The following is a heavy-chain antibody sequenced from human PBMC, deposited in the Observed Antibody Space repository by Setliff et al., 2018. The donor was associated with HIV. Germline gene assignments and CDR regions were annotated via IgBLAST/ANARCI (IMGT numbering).Heavy chain of an antibody. Sequence: SETLSLTCTVSGDSISSNYWSWIRQPPGKGLEWIGYIYNSASTSYNRSLKSRVTISVDTSKNQFSLKLSSVTAADTAVYYCARHSPSDYWGQGTLDTVSS. CDR3: ARHSPSDY. CDR2: IYNSAST. J-gene: IGHJ4*02. CDR1: GDSISSNY. V-gene: IGHV4-59*08.